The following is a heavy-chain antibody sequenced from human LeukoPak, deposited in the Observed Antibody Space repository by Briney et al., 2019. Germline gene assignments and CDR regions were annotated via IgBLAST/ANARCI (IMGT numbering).Heavy chain of an antibody. Sequence: GGSLRLSCAASGFSFSSYAVSWVRQAPGKGLEWVSGISDGGSRTYYADSVKGRFTISRDDSKNTLYLQMNSLRAEDTAVYYCAKVQLGIGVDYWGQGTLVSVSS. J-gene: IGHJ4*02. D-gene: IGHD7-27*01. CDR2: ISDGGSRT. CDR3: AKVQLGIGVDY. V-gene: IGHV3-23*01. CDR1: GFSFSSYA.